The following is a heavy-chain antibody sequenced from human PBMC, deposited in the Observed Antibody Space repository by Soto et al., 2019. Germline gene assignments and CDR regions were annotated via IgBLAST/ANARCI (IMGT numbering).Heavy chain of an antibody. CDR3: ARGQKAERYFDWLITRFDP. CDR2: INHSGST. CDR1: GGSFSGYY. Sequence: SETLSLTCAVYGGSFSGYYWSWIRQPPGKGLEWIGEINHSGSTNYNPSLKSRVTISVDTSKNQFSLKLSSVTAADTAVYYCARGQKAERYFDWLITRFDPWGQGTLVTVSS. D-gene: IGHD3-9*01. J-gene: IGHJ5*02. V-gene: IGHV4-34*01.